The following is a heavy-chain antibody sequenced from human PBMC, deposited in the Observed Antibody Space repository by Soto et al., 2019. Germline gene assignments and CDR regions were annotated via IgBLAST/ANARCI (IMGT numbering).Heavy chain of an antibody. CDR2: IYYSGST. J-gene: IGHJ4*02. Sequence: TSETLSLTCTVSGVSISSYYWSWIRQPPGKGLEWIGYIYYSGSTNYNPSLKSRVTISVDTSKNQFSLKLSSVTAADTAVYYCARSRGGYFDYWGQGTLVT. D-gene: IGHD3-16*01. V-gene: IGHV4-59*01. CDR1: GVSISSYY. CDR3: ARSRGGYFDY.